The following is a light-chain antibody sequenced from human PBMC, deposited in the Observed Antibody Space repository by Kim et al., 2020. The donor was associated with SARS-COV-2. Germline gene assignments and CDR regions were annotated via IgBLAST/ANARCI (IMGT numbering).Light chain of an antibody. CDR1: SLRSYY. CDR3: QSRDSGGNVV. J-gene: IGLJ2*01. V-gene: IGLV3-19*01. CDR2: GRN. Sequence: ELTQDPAVYVALGQTVRITCQGDSLRSYYATWYQQKPRQAPVLVIYGRNSRPSGVPDRFSGSTSGNTASLTISGAQAEDEADFYCQSRDSGGNVVFGGGTQLTVL.